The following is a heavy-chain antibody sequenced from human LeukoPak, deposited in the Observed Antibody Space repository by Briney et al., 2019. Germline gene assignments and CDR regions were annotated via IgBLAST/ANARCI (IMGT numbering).Heavy chain of an antibody. D-gene: IGHD4/OR15-4a*01. J-gene: IGHJ4*02. CDR3: ARVGAGFDY. Sequence: SETLSLTCTVSGGSISSGGYYWSWIRQPPGKGLEWIGEINHSGSTNYNPSLKSRVTISVDTSKNQFSLKLSSVTAADTAVYYCARVGAGFDYWGQGTLVTVSS. V-gene: IGHV4-39*07. CDR2: INHSGST. CDR1: GGSISSGGYY.